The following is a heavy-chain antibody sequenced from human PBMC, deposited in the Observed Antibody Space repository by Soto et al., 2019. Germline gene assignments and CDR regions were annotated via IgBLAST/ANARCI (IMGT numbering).Heavy chain of an antibody. CDR2: IRSKAYSYAT. V-gene: IGHV3-73*01. J-gene: IGHJ3*02. CDR3: SRSSKTGDDAFDI. CDR1: GFTFSGSA. Sequence: EVQLVESGGGLVQPGGSLILSCAASGFTFSGSAMHWVRQASGKGLEWVGRIRSKAYSYATAYAASVNGRFTLSRDDSKNTAYLQMNSLKSEDTAVYYFSRSSKTGDDAFDIWGQGTMVTVSS. D-gene: IGHD7-27*01.